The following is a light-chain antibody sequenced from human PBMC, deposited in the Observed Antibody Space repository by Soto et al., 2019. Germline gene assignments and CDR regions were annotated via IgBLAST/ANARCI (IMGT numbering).Light chain of an antibody. CDR1: HNDIGTYGY. V-gene: IGLV2-14*03. Sequence: QSVLTQPTSVSGSPGQSITISCTGNHNDIGTYGYVSWYQQHPGRAPRLLIHGVTTRPSGISGRFSASKSGLTASLTISGLQPEDEADYYCSSFTSNRIYVFGPGTKVTVL. CDR2: GVT. CDR3: SSFTSNRIYV. J-gene: IGLJ1*01.